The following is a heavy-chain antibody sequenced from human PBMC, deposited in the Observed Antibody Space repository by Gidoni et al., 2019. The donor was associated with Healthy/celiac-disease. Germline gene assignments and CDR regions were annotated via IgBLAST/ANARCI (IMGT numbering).Heavy chain of an antibody. V-gene: IGHV1-46*01. CDR1: GYTFTSYY. J-gene: IGHJ4*02. Sequence: QVQLVQSGAEVKKPGASVKVSCKASGYTFTSYYMHWVRQAPGQGLEWMGIINPSGGSKSYAQKFQCRVTMTRDTSTSTVYMELSSLRSEDTAVYYCAREAYYDILTGYYSSFDYWGQGTLVTVSS. CDR2: INPSGGSK. CDR3: AREAYYDILTGYYSSFDY. D-gene: IGHD3-9*01.